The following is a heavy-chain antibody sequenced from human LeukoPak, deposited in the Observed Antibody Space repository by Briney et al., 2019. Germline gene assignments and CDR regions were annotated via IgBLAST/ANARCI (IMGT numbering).Heavy chain of an antibody. CDR1: GGSISSGGYY. CDR3: ARFVGLIAAAGTDGMDV. Sequence: SETLSLTCTVSGGSISSGGYYWGWIRQPPGKGLEWIGSIYYSGSTYYNPSLKSRVTISVDTSKNQFSLKLSSVTAADTAVYYCARFVGLIAAAGTDGMDVWGQGTTVTVSS. V-gene: IGHV4-39*07. CDR2: IYYSGST. J-gene: IGHJ6*02. D-gene: IGHD6-13*01.